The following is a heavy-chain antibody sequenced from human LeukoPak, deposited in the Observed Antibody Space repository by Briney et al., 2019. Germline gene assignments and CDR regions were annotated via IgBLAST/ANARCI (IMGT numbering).Heavy chain of an antibody. CDR1: GFTFSSYA. CDR3: AKDGGNTVVVVAAIDY. D-gene: IGHD2-15*01. J-gene: IGHJ4*02. CDR2: ISGRGDST. Sequence: GGSLRHSPAASGFTFSSYAISWVRQAPGKGLEWVSSISGRGDSTYYADSVKGRFTISRDNSKNTLYLQMNSLRADDTAVYYCAKDGGNTVVVVAAIDYWGQGTLVTVSS. V-gene: IGHV3-23*01.